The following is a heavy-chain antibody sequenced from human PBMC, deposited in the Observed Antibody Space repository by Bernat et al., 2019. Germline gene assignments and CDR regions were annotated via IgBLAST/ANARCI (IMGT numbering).Heavy chain of an antibody. Sequence: EVQLVESGGGLVQPGGSLRLSCAASGFTFSSYSMNWVRQAPGKGLEWVSYISSSSSTINYADSVKGRFTISRDNAKNSLYLQMNSLRAEDTAVYYCAKVLGFGGALDWWGPGTLVTVSS. CDR3: AKVLGFGGALDW. V-gene: IGHV3-48*01. CDR2: ISSSSSTI. J-gene: IGHJ4*02. CDR1: GFTFSSYS. D-gene: IGHD3-10*01.